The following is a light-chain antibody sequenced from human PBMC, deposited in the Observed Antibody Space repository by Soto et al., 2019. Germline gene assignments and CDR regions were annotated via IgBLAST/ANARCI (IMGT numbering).Light chain of an antibody. V-gene: IGKV3D-15*01. CDR1: QSISSN. CDR2: GES. Sequence: EIVMTQSPATLSVSPGERATLSCRASQSISSNLAWYQQKPAQAPRLLIYGESTRATGIPARFSGSGSGTEFTLTISSLQSEDFAVYYCQQYNNWPPWTFGQGTKVEIK. J-gene: IGKJ1*01. CDR3: QQYNNWPPWT.